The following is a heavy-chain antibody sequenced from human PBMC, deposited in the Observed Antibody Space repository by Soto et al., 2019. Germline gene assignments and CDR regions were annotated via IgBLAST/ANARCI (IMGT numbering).Heavy chain of an antibody. D-gene: IGHD3-3*01. CDR1: GFTFSTFA. CDR3: AKDKARSGYYYYNGMDV. V-gene: IGHV3-23*01. Sequence: GGSLRLSCAASGFTFSTFAMSWVRQAPGKGMEWVSAISGSGGTKYNADSVKGRFTISRDNPKNTLYLQMNSLSSEDTAEYYCAKDKARSGYYYYNGMDVWGEGTTVTVSS. J-gene: IGHJ6*04. CDR2: ISGSGGTK.